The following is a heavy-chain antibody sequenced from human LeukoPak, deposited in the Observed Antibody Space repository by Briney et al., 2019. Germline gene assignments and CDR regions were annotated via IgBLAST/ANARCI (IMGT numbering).Heavy chain of an antibody. CDR2: NSRSSSYI. V-gene: IGHV3-21*01. Sequence: PGGSLRLSCAASGFTFSSYSMNWVPQAPGKGLEWVSSNSRSSSYIYNANSVKGRFTISRDNAKNSFYLKMNSLRPEDPAINYWARGNTAMITSDAFDIWGQGTMVTVSS. CDR3: ARGNTAMITSDAFDI. J-gene: IGHJ3*02. D-gene: IGHD5-18*01. CDR1: GFTFSSYS.